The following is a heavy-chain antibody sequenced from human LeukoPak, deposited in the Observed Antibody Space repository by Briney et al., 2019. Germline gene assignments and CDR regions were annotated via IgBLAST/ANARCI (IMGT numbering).Heavy chain of an antibody. D-gene: IGHD6-13*01. V-gene: IGHV1-69*13. J-gene: IGHJ5*02. Sequence: SVKVSCKASGGTSISYAISWVRQAPGQGLEWMGGIIPIFGTANYAQKFQGRVTITADESTSTAYMELSSLRSEDTAVYYCARDIGAAADTGSSPWGQGTLVTVSS. CDR1: GGTSISYA. CDR3: ARDIGAAADTGSSP. CDR2: IIPIFGTA.